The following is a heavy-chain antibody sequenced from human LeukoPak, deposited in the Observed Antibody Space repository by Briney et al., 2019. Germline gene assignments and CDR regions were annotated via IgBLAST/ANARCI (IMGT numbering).Heavy chain of an antibody. D-gene: IGHD2-8*02. J-gene: IGHJ4*02. CDR1: GFTFSSYG. V-gene: IGHV3-30*18. Sequence: GGSLRLSCAASGFTFSSYGMHWVRQAPGKGLEWVAVISYDGSNKYYADSVKGRFTISRDNSKNTLYLQMNSLRAEDTAVYYCAKVLVGSGLDYWGQGTLVTVSS. CDR3: AKVLVGSGLDY. CDR2: ISYDGSNK.